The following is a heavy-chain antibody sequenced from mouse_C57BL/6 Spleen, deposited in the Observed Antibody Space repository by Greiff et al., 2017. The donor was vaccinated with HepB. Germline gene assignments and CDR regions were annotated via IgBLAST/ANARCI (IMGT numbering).Heavy chain of an antibody. D-gene: IGHD2-3*01. CDR3: ANGYYDY. J-gene: IGHJ2*01. V-gene: IGHV1-50*01. Sequence: VQLQQPGAELVKPGASVKLSCKASGYTFTSYWMQWVNQRPGPGLEWIGEIDPSDSYTNYNQKFKGKATLTVDTSSSTAYMQLSSLTSEDSAVYYCANGYYDYWGQGTTLTVSS. CDR2: IDPSDSYT. CDR1: GYTFTSYW.